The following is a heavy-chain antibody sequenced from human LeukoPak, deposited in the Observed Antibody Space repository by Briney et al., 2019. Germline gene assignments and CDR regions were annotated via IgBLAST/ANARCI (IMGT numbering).Heavy chain of an antibody. J-gene: IGHJ6*02. V-gene: IGHV4-59*01. CDR2: IYYSGST. Sequence: SETLSLTCTVSGGSISSYYWSWTRQPPGKGLEWIGYIYYSGSTNYNPSLRSRVTISVDTSKTQFSLKVRSVTAADTAVYYCARDRTYYGIDVWGQGTTVTVSS. CDR3: ARDRTYYGIDV. CDR1: GGSISSYY.